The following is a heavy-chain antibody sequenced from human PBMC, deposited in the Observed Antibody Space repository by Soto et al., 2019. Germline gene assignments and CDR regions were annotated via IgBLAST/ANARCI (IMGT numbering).Heavy chain of an antibody. Sequence: EVQLLESGGGLVQPGGSLRLSCAASGFDFSGSEMNWFRQAAGKGLEWVAYITGSGGVTFHADSVKGRFSISRDNAKNSLFLDMSDLTADDTGVYYCAKVAPFILGSPFWGQGTLVTVSS. D-gene: IGHD2-21*01. J-gene: IGHJ4*02. V-gene: IGHV3-48*03. CDR2: ITGSGGVT. CDR3: AKVAPFILGSPF. CDR1: GFDFSGSE.